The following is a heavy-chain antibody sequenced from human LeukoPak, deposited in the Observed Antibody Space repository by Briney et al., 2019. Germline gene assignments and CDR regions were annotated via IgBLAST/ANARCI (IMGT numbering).Heavy chain of an antibody. V-gene: IGHV4-61*08. J-gene: IGHJ4*02. CDR1: GGSISSGGYY. CDR2: IYYSGST. CDR3: ARAGYSSGWTPGIYQYDY. Sequence: SQTLSLTCTVSGGSISSGGYYWSWIRQHPGKGLEWIGYIYYSGSTNYNPSLKSRVTISVDPSKNQFSLKLGSVTAADTAVYYCARAGYSSGWTPGIYQYDYWGQGTLVTVSS. D-gene: IGHD6-19*01.